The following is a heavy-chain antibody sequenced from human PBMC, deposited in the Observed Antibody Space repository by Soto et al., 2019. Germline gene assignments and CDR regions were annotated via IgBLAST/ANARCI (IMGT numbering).Heavy chain of an antibody. CDR2: IYYSGST. CDR1: CGSISSGGYY. Sequence: PSETLSLTCTVSCGSISSGGYYWSWIRQPPGKGLEWIGYIYYSGSTNYNPSLKSRVTISVDTSKNQFSLKLSSVTAADTAVYYCARGPYDYVWGSYRYRVDYWGQGTLVTVSS. V-gene: IGHV4-61*08. J-gene: IGHJ4*02. D-gene: IGHD3-16*02. CDR3: ARGPYDYVWGSYRYRVDY.